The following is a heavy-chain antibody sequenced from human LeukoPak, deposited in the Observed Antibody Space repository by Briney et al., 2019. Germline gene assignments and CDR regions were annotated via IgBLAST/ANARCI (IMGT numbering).Heavy chain of an antibody. V-gene: IGHV4-59*08. CDR2: IYYSGST. D-gene: IGHD3-16*01. J-gene: IGHJ4*02. CDR3: ARAHLLGDFDY. CDR1: GGSISSYY. Sequence: ETLSLTCTVSGGSISSYYWSWIRQPPGKGLEWIGYIYYSGSTNYNPSLKSRVTISVDTSKNQFSLKLSSVTAADTAVYYCARAHLLGDFDYWGQGTLVTVSS.